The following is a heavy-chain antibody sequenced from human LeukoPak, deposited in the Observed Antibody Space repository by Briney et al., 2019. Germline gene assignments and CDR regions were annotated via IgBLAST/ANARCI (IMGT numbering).Heavy chain of an antibody. D-gene: IGHD2-2*01. CDR3: ARGPKVPAPTYSLDY. CDR2: LSGSGGST. Sequence: GGSLRLSCAASGFTFSSYAMTGIRQAPGKGLEWVSALSGSGGSTFYADSVKGRFTISRDNSKNTLYLQMNSLRAEDTAVYYCARGPKVPAPTYSLDYWGQGTLVTVSS. J-gene: IGHJ4*02. V-gene: IGHV3-23*01. CDR1: GFTFSSYA.